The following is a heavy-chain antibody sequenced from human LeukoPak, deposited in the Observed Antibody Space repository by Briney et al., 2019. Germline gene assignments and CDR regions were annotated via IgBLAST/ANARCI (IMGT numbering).Heavy chain of an antibody. V-gene: IGHV3-33*01. Sequence: PGRSLRLSCAASXXXXXXXXXXXVXXAPXKXXEXVXXXWXXXSNKYXADSVKGRFTISRDNSKNTLYLQMNSLRAEDTAVYYCARGVRGYSYGYDYYYYGMDVWGQGTTVTVSS. CDR1: XXXXXXXX. CDR2: XWXXXSNK. D-gene: IGHD5-18*01. CDR3: ARGVRGYSYGYDYYYYGMDV. J-gene: IGHJ6*02.